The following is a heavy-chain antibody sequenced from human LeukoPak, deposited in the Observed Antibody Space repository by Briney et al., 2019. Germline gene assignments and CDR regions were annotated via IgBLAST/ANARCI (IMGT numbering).Heavy chain of an antibody. Sequence: PQTLSPTRTLPGGSTRTHYGTTIRQPPGKGLEWVGDIYYSGSTNYNPSLKSRVTISVDTSKNQFSLKLSSVAAADTAVYYCARVGRSTGSTNYYYYMDVWGKGTTVTISS. CDR2: IYYSGST. CDR1: GGSTRTHY. V-gene: IGHV4-59*11. J-gene: IGHJ6*03. CDR3: ARVGRSTGSTNYYYYMDV. D-gene: IGHD5/OR15-5a*01.